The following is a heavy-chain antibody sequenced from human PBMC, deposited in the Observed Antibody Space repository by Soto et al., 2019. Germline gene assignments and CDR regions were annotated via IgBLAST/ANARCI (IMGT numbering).Heavy chain of an antibody. CDR2: ISDGSDYI. CDR3: ATNDEGGSRL. CDR1: GFTFTSYS. Sequence: EVQLVESGGGLVKPGGSLRLSCVASGFTFTSYSMNWVRQAPGKGLEWVSSISDGSDYIVYADSMKGRFTISRDNAKNSLYLEMNSLRAQVTAVYFCATNDEGGSRLWGQGTLVTVSS. V-gene: IGHV3-21*01. J-gene: IGHJ4*02. D-gene: IGHD2-2*01.